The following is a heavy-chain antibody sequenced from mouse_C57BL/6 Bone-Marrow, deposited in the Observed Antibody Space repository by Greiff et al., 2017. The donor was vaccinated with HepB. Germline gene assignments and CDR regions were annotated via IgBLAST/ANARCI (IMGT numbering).Heavy chain of an antibody. Sequence: VQLQQSGAELVRPGASVTLSCKASGYTFTDYEMHWVKQTPVHGLEWIGAIDPETGGTAYNQKFKGKAILTADKSSSTAYMELRSLTSEDSAVYYCTRRDYYGSRNYAMDYWGQGTSVTVSS. D-gene: IGHD1-1*01. CDR3: TRRDYYGSRNYAMDY. J-gene: IGHJ4*01. CDR2: IDPETGGT. V-gene: IGHV1-15*01. CDR1: GYTFTDYE.